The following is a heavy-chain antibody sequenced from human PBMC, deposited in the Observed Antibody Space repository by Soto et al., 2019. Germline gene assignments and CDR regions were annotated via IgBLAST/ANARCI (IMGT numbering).Heavy chain of an antibody. CDR2: IKSKSDGETA. CDR1: GLTFSNVW. Sequence: GGSLRLSCAASGLTFSNVWMTWVRQAPGKGLEWVGRIKSKSDGETADVAAPVKARFTISRDDSKNTVFLEMNSLKSEDTALYYCAITAMINRASSTGFDYWGRGTQVTVSS. J-gene: IGHJ4*02. CDR3: AITAMINRASSTGFDY. D-gene: IGHD5-18*01. V-gene: IGHV3-15*01.